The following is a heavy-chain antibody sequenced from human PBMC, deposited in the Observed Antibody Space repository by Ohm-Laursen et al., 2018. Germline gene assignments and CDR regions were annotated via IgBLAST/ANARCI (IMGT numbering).Heavy chain of an antibody. J-gene: IGHJ6*02. CDR2: ISYDGGNK. CDR3: ARDSSQHLYYNYGMDV. CDR1: GFTLRDHG. D-gene: IGHD2-2*01. Sequence: SLRLSCSAFGFTLRDHGMHWVRQAPGKGLEWVSLISYDGGNKYYIDSVKGRFAISRDNSRNTVTLQMDNLRVGDTGIYFCARDSSQHLYYNYGMDVWGQGTTVTVSS. V-gene: IGHV3-30*03.